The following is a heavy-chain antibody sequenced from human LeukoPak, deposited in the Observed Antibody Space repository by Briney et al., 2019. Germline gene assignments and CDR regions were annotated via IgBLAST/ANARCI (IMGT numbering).Heavy chain of an antibody. CDR1: GFTFSSYA. V-gene: IGHV3-23*01. CDR3: AKDIGKSSTWDNWFDP. J-gene: IGHJ5*02. D-gene: IGHD6-6*01. CDR2: ISGSGGST. Sequence: GGSLRLSCAASGFTFSSYAMSWVRQAPGKGLEWVSAISGSGGSTYYADSVKGRFTISRDNSKNTLYLQMNSLRAEDTAVYYCAKDIGKSSTWDNWFDPWGQGTLDTVSS.